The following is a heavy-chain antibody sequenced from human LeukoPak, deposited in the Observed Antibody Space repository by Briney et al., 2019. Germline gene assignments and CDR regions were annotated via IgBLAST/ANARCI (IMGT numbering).Heavy chain of an antibody. CDR2: INHSGST. CDR3: ATIHSSSWYSSFDY. J-gene: IGHJ4*02. Sequence: SETLSLTCAVYGGSFSGYYWSWIRQPPGKGLGWIGEINHSGSTNYNPSLKSRVTISVDTSKNQFSLKLSSVTAADTAVYYCATIHSSSWYSSFDYWGQGTLVTVSS. V-gene: IGHV4-34*01. CDR1: GGSFSGYY. D-gene: IGHD6-13*01.